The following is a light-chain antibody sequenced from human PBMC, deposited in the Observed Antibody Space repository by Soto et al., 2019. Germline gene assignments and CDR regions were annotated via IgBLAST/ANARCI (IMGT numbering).Light chain of an antibody. CDR1: SSNIGSHT. Sequence: QSVLTQSPSASGTPGQRVTISCSGSSSNIGSHTVNWYQQLPGTAPKLLIYSNIQRPSGVPDRFSGSKSGTSASLAISGLQSEDEADYHCAAWDASLNGVLFGGGTKLTVL. CDR3: AAWDASLNGVL. CDR2: SNI. V-gene: IGLV1-44*01. J-gene: IGLJ3*02.